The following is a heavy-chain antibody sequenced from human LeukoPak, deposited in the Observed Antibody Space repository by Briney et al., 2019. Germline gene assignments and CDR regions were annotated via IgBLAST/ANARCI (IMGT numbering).Heavy chain of an antibody. CDR1: GFTFDDYA. Sequence: GGSLRLSCAASGFTFDDYAMHWVRQAPGKGLEWVSGISWNSGSIGYADSVKGRFTISRDNAKNSLYLQMNSLRAEDTALYYCAKDPRSGGGVRYFDYWGQGILVSVST. CDR3: AKDPRSGGGVRYFDY. J-gene: IGHJ4*02. CDR2: ISWNSGSI. D-gene: IGHD3-16*01. V-gene: IGHV3-9*01.